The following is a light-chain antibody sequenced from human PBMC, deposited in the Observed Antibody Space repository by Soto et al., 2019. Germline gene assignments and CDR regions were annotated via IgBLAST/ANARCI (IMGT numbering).Light chain of an antibody. Sequence: QSVLTQPPSVSGAPGQRVTISCTGSSSNIGAGYDVHWYQQLPGTAPKLLIYGNSNRPSGVPDRFSGSKSGTSASLAITGLQAEDEADYYCQSYDSSLSAPYVFGTGTKLPVL. CDR3: QSYDSSLSAPYV. CDR1: SSNIGAGYD. CDR2: GNS. V-gene: IGLV1-40*01. J-gene: IGLJ1*01.